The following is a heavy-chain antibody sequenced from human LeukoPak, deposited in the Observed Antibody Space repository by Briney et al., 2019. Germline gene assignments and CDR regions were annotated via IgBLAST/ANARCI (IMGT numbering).Heavy chain of an antibody. CDR1: GSTLSNYA. CDR2: ISADGGDT. V-gene: IGHV3-23*01. J-gene: IGHJ4*02. CDR3: VRSAFHAGSGNYYDY. D-gene: IGHD3-22*01. Sequence: PGGSLRLSCAASGSTLSNYAISWVRQAPGKGLEWVSAISADGGDTYHTDSVKGRFTISRDNAENTLYLQMNSLRVEDTAVYYCVRSAFHAGSGNYYDYWGQGTLVTVSS.